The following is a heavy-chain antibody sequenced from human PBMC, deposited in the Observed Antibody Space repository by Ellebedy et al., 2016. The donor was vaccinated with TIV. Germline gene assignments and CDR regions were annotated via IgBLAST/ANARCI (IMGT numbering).Heavy chain of an antibody. J-gene: IGHJ3*02. CDR2: ISYTGGSQ. CDR3: ARDNTNPRSAFDI. V-gene: IGHV3-30-3*01. Sequence: GESLKISCAVSGFTFSSHAMHWVRQAPGKGLEWVATISYTGGSQNYADSVEGRFTISRDNARNSLYLQMNSLRAEDTAVYYCARDNTNPRSAFDIWGQGTMVTVSS. CDR1: GFTFSSHA.